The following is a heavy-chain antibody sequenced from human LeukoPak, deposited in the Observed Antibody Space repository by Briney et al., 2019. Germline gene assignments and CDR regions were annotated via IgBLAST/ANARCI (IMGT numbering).Heavy chain of an antibody. D-gene: IGHD6-13*01. CDR3: ARPSEIAAAGPFDY. CDR1: GGSISSSSYY. Sequence: SETLSLTCTVSGGSISSSSYYWGWIRQPPGKGLEWFGSIYYSGSTYYNPSLKSRVTISVDTSKNQFSLKLSSVTAADTAVYYCARPSEIAAAGPFDYWGQGTLVTVSS. CDR2: IYYSGST. J-gene: IGHJ4*02. V-gene: IGHV4-39*01.